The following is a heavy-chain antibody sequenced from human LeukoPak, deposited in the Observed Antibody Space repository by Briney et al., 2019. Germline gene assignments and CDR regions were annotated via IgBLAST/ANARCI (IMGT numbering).Heavy chain of an antibody. Sequence: GGSLRLSCAASGFTFSSYSMNWVRQAPGKGLEWVSSISSSSSYIYYADSVKGRFTISRDNAKNSLYLQMNSLRAEDTAVYYCARMTVTKGAFDIWGQGTMVTVSS. D-gene: IGHD4-17*01. CDR3: ARMTVTKGAFDI. V-gene: IGHV3-21*01. CDR2: ISSSSSYI. J-gene: IGHJ3*02. CDR1: GFTFSSYS.